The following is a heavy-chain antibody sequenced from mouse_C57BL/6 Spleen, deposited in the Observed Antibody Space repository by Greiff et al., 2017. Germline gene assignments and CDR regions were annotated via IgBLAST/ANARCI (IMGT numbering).Heavy chain of an antibody. CDR3: ARWDYGTWYFDV. D-gene: IGHD1-1*01. J-gene: IGHJ1*03. CDR1: GYTFTSYG. CDR2: IYPRSGNT. Sequence: VKLMESGAELARPGASVKLSCKASGYTFTSYGISWVKQRTGQGLEWIGEIYPRSGNTYYNEKFKGKATLTADKSSSTAYMELRSLTSEDSAVYFCARWDYGTWYFDVWGTGTTVTVSS. V-gene: IGHV1-81*01.